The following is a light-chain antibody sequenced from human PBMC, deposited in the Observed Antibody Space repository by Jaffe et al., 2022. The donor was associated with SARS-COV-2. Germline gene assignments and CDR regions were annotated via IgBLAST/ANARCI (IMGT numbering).Light chain of an antibody. CDR2: EGS. CDR1: SSGVGTYNL. V-gene: IGLV2-23*01. J-gene: IGLJ2*01. Sequence: QSALTQPASVSGSPGQSITISCTGTSSGVGTYNLVSWYQQHPGKAPKLMIYEGSERPSGVSNRFSGSKSGNTASLTISGLQAEDEADYYCCSYAGSVIFGGGTKLTVL. CDR3: CSYAGSVI.